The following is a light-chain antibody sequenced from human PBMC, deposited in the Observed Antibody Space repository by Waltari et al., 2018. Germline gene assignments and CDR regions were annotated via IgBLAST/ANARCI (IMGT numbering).Light chain of an antibody. CDR1: RTYAEGSDP. V-gene: IGLV2-8*01. CDR2: EVT. J-gene: IGLJ3*02. CDR3: SSYAGGSSLM. Sequence: QSALTQPPSASGSPGQSLTIPCPGIRTYAEGSDPVFWYHQHPGKAPKLLIYEVTKRPSGVPDRFSGSKSDNTASLAVSGLQAEDEADYYCSSYAGGSSLMFGGGTKLTVL.